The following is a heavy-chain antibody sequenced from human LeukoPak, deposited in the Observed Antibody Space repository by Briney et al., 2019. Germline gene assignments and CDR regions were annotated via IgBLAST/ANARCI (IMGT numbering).Heavy chain of an antibody. Sequence: SETLSLTCTVSGGSISNYWSWVRQTPGKGLEWIGYISYSGNTNYNPSLKSRVTISLDTSKNQFSLNPTSVTAADTAVYYCARLGGSHSPHGYWGQGTLVTVSS. D-gene: IGHD1-26*01. CDR2: ISYSGNT. CDR3: ARLGGSHSPHGY. CDR1: GGSISNY. J-gene: IGHJ4*02. V-gene: IGHV4-59*08.